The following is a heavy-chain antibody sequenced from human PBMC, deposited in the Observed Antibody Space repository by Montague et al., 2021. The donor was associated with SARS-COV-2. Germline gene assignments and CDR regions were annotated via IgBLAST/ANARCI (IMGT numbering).Heavy chain of an antibody. CDR2: ISSSGTLI. CDR1: GFTFSDYY. CDR3: ARDRSLIEVAGSGIDV. J-gene: IGHJ6*02. D-gene: IGHD6-13*01. V-gene: IGHV3-11*01. Sequence: SLRLSFAASGFTFSDYYMSWIRQAPGKGLEWVSYISSSGTLIYYADSVKGRFTISRDNAKNSLYLQMNSLRAEDTAVYYCARDRSLIEVAGSGIDVWGQGTTVTVSS.